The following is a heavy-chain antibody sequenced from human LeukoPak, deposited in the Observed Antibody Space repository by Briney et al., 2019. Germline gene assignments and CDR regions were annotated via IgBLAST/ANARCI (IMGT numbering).Heavy chain of an antibody. CDR2: ISYDGNNK. CDR1: GFTFSSYA. Sequence: GGSLRLSCAASGFTFSSYAMQWVRQAPGKGLEWVALISYDGNNKYYADSVKGRFTISRDNSKNTLYLQMNSLRAEDTAVYYCAKEYYYDSSGPTFDYWGQGTLVTVSS. V-gene: IGHV3-30-3*01. J-gene: IGHJ4*02. CDR3: AKEYYYDSSGPTFDY. D-gene: IGHD3-22*01.